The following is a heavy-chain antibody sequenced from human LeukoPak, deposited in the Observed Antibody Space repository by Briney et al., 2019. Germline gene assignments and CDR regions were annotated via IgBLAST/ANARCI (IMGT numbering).Heavy chain of an antibody. J-gene: IGHJ4*02. Sequence: ASVKVSCKASGYTFTGYYMHWVRQAPGQGLEWMGWINPNSGGTNYARKFQGRVTMTRDTSISTAYMELSRLRSDDTAVYYCARGGHCSSTSCLYWGQGTLVTVSS. V-gene: IGHV1-2*02. D-gene: IGHD2-2*01. CDR3: ARGGHCSSTSCLY. CDR2: INPNSGGT. CDR1: GYTFTGYY.